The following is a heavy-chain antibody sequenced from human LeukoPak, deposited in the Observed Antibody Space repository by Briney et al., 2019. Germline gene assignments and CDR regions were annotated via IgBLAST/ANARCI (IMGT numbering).Heavy chain of an antibody. D-gene: IGHD3-10*01. Sequence: GGSLRLSCAASGFTFSSYGMHWVRQAPGKGLERVAFIWYDGSNKYYADSVKGRFTISRDNSKNTLYLQMNSLRAADTAVYYCARDGGYYGSGTFDYWGQGTLVTVSS. J-gene: IGHJ4*02. V-gene: IGHV3-33*01. CDR3: ARDGGYYGSGTFDY. CDR2: IWYDGSNK. CDR1: GFTFSSYG.